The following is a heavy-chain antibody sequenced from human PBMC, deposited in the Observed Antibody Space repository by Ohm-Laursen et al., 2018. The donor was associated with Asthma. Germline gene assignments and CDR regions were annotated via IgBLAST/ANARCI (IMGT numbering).Heavy chain of an antibody. CDR1: GGSISSGGYY. CDR3: ARSPTVTPVFDP. J-gene: IGHJ5*02. CDR2: IYYSGST. V-gene: IGHV4-31*03. Sequence: SDTLSLTCTVSGGSISSGGYYWSWIRQHPGKGLEWIGYIYYSGSTYYNPSLKSRVTISVDTSKNQFSLKLNSVTAADTAVYYCARSPTVTPVFDPWGQGTLVTVSS. D-gene: IGHD4-17*01.